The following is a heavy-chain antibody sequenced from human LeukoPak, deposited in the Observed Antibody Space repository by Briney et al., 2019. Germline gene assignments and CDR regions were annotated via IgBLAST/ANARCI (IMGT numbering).Heavy chain of an antibody. Sequence: GESLKISCKGSGYSFTSYCMSWVRQMPGKGLEWMGRIDPSDSYTNYSPSFQGHVTISADKSISTAYLQWSSLKASDTAMYYCARHTHYSYAQLDYWGQGTLVTVSS. CDR3: ARHTHYSYAQLDY. D-gene: IGHD5-18*01. CDR2: IDPSDSYT. CDR1: GYSFTSYC. J-gene: IGHJ4*02. V-gene: IGHV5-10-1*01.